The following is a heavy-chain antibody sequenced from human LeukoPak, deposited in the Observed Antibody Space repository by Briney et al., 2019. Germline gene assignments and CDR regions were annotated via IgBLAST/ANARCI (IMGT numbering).Heavy chain of an antibody. CDR1: RFTFSNYA. CDR2: IRDSAYRT. V-gene: IGHV3-23*01. J-gene: IGHJ4*02. D-gene: IGHD6-19*01. Sequence: KPGGSLRLSCAASRFTFSNYAMSWVRQAPGKGLEWVSSIRDSAYRTYYADSVKGRFTISRDDSKNTLFLQMNSLRIDDTAVYYCARLKAVAGPHYYFDYWGQGTLVTVSS. CDR3: ARLKAVAGPHYYFDY.